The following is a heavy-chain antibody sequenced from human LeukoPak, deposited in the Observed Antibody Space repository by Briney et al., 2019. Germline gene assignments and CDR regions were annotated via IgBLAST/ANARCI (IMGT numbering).Heavy chain of an antibody. Sequence: GASVKVSCKAAGFSFKRYGITWVRQAPGQGLEWMGWISAYNGNTNYEQNFQGRVTMTTDPSTSTAYMELRSLRSDDTAIYYCARDGDPYTSGWPEYWGQGTLVTVSS. D-gene: IGHD6-19*01. CDR1: GFSFKRYG. CDR3: ARDGDPYTSGWPEY. CDR2: ISAYNGNT. V-gene: IGHV1-18*01. J-gene: IGHJ4*02.